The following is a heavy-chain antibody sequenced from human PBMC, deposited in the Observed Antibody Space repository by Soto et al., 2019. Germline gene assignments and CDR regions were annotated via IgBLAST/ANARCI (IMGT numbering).Heavy chain of an antibody. CDR1: GFSLSTRGVG. D-gene: IGHD5-18*01. J-gene: IGHJ4*02. CDR2: IYWDDDK. CDR3: AHRPYGYKYYFDY. V-gene: IGHV2-5*02. Sequence: QITLKESGPTLVKPTQTLTLTCTFSGFSLSTRGVGVGWFRQPPGRALESLALIYWDDDKRYSPSLQNRLTITRDTSKTQVVLTMTNMDPVDTATYYCAHRPYGYKYYFDYWGQGTLVTVSS.